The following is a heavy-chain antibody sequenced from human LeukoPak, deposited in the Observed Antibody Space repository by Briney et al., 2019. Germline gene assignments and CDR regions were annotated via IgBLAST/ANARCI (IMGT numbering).Heavy chain of an antibody. CDR1: GGSFSGYY. D-gene: IGHD3-10*01. V-gene: IGHV4-34*01. Sequence: SETLSLTCAVYGGSFSGYYWSWIRQPPGKGLEWIGEINHSGSTNYNPSLKSRVTISVDTSKNQFSLKLSSVTAADTAVYYCARDELGYGSGSYYGMDVWGQGTTVTVSS. CDR3: ARDELGYGSGSYYGMDV. J-gene: IGHJ6*02. CDR2: INHSGST.